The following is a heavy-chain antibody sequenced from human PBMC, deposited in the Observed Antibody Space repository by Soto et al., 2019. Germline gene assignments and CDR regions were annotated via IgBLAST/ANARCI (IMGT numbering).Heavy chain of an antibody. CDR3: ARVSTVTKLDY. CDR1: GGSFSGYY. V-gene: IGHV4-34*01. D-gene: IGHD4-17*01. J-gene: IGHJ4*01. CDR2: INHSGST. Sequence: PSETLSLTCAVYGGSFSGYYWSWIRQPPGKGLEWIGDINHSGSTNYNPSLKSRVSISIDTSNNQFSLTLSSVTAADTAVYYCARVSTVTKLDYWGHGILVTVSS.